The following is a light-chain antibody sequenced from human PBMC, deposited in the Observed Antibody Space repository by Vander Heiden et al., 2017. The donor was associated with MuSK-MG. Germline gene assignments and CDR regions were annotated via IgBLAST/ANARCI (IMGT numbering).Light chain of an antibody. CDR3: HQQNNTPPWT. J-gene: IGKJ1*01. Sequence: DIQMTQSPSSLSASVDDTVTITCRARQSISSSLNWYQQKPGKAPTLLISAASSLQSRGLSRMSGSGAGTDVTLTIISRQPEDVATYYFHQQNNTPPWTFGQGTKVEIK. V-gene: IGKV1-39*01. CDR1: QSISSS. CDR2: AAS.